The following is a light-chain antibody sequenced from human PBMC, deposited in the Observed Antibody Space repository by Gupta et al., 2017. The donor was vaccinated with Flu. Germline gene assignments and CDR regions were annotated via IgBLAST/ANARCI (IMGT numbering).Light chain of an antibody. CDR1: SSDVGNSDY. V-gene: IGLV2-14*01. CDR3: SSYTSTTTFYV. Sequence: PALTQPSSLSGPPPDPIHPSSTRPSSDVGNSDYVSWYQQDPGKAPKLLIYDVTNRPSGVSSRFSGSKSGNTASLTISGLQAEDETDYYCSSYTSTTTFYVFGTGTRVTVL. J-gene: IGLJ1*01. CDR2: DVT.